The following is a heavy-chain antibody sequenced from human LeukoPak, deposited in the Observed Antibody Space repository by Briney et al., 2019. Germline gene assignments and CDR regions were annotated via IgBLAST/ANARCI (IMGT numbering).Heavy chain of an antibody. CDR3: AKNRVVFNLNYAYYFDY. Sequence: GGSLRLSCAASGFTFSSYWMHWVRQAPGKGLVWVSRINSDGSSTSYAYSVKGRFTISRDNAKNTLYLQMNSLRTEDTAVYYCAKNRVVFNLNYAYYFDYWGQGTLVTVSS. J-gene: IGHJ4*02. D-gene: IGHD1-7*01. V-gene: IGHV3-74*01. CDR2: INSDGSST. CDR1: GFTFSSYW.